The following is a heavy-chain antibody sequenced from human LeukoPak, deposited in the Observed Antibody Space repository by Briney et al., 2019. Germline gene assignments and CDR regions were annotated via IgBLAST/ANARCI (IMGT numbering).Heavy chain of an antibody. CDR1: EFTFGEYA. D-gene: IGHD1-14*01. V-gene: IGHV3-49*03. CDR3: TRDLGID. Sequence: GRTLRISCPASEFTFGEYAMSWPLLPPRQGPEWVGFIRSKAYGGTTEYAASVKGRFTISRDDSKSIAYLQMNSLKTEDTAVYYCTRDLGIDWGQGTLVTVSS. J-gene: IGHJ4*02. CDR2: IRSKAYGGTT.